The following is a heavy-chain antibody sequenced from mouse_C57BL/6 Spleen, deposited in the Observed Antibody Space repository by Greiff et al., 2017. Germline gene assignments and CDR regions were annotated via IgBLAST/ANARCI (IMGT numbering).Heavy chain of an antibody. CDR3: AREYYGSSYNDYAMDY. D-gene: IGHD1-1*01. CDR2: IYPRSGNT. CDR1: GYTFTSYG. V-gene: IGHV1-81*01. Sequence: QVQLKQSGAELARPGASVKLSCKASGYTFTSYGISWVKQRTGQGLEWIGEIYPRSGNTYYNEKFKGKATLTADKSSSTVYMELRSLTSEDAAVYFCAREYYGSSYNDYAMDYWGQGTSVTVSS. J-gene: IGHJ4*01.